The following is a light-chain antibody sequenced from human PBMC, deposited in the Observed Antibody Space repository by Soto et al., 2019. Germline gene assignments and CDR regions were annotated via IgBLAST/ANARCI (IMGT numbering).Light chain of an antibody. J-gene: IGLJ1*01. CDR2: EDN. CDR3: SSFTSSSTYV. CDR1: SSDVGGYNY. V-gene: IGLV2-14*01. Sequence: QSALTQPASVSGSPGQSITISCTGTSSDVGGYNYVSWYQQHPAKAPKLMIYEDNNRPSGVSNRFSGSKSGNTASLTISGLQAEDEADYYCSSFTSSSTYVFGTGTKLPS.